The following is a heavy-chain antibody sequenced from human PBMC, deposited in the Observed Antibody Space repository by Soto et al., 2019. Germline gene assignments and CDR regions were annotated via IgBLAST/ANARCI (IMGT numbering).Heavy chain of an antibody. CDR2: IIPIFGTA. D-gene: IGHD3-22*01. CDR1: GGTFSSYA. Sequence: QVQLVQSGAEVKKPGSSVKVSCKASGGTFSSYAISWVRQAPGQGLEWMGGIIPIFGTANYAQKFQGRVTITADESTSTAYMELSSLRSEDTAVYYCARGGGGLYDSSNNWFDPWGQGTLVTVSS. CDR3: ARGGGGLYDSSNNWFDP. V-gene: IGHV1-69*12. J-gene: IGHJ5*02.